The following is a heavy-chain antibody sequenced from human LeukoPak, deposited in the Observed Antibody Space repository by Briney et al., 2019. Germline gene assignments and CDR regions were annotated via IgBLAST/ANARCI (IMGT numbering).Heavy chain of an antibody. D-gene: IGHD2-2*01. CDR2: ISWNSGSI. J-gene: IGHJ3*02. CDR1: GFTFDDYA. V-gene: IGHV3-9*03. CDR3: AKAGGTKDAFDI. Sequence: GRSLRLSCAASGFTFDDYAMHWVRQAPGKGLEWVSGISWNSGSIGYADSVKGRFTISRDNAKNSLYLQMNSLRAEDMALYYCAKAGGTKDAFDIWGQGTMVTVSS.